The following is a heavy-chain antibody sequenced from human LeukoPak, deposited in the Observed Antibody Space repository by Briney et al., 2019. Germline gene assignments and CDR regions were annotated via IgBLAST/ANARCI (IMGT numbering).Heavy chain of an antibody. V-gene: IGHV4-59*08. CDR3: ARMGGGSSVPAATFDY. Sequence: PSGTLSLTCTVSGGSISSYYWSWIRQPPGKGLEWIGYIYYSGSTNYNPSLKSRVTISVDTSKNQFSLKLSSVTAADTAVYYCARMGGGSSVPAATFDYWGQGTLVTVSS. D-gene: IGHD2-2*01. J-gene: IGHJ4*02. CDR1: GGSISSYY. CDR2: IYYSGST.